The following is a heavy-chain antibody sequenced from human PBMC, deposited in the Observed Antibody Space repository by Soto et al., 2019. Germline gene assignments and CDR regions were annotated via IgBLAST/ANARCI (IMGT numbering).Heavy chain of an antibody. J-gene: IGHJ4*02. V-gene: IGHV2-5*02. CDR2: IYWDDDK. CDR3: AHRAGDREAY. D-gene: IGHD4-17*01. CDR1: GFSLSTGGVG. Sequence: QITLKESGPTLVKPTQTLTLTCTFSGFSLSTGGVGVGWIRQPPGKALEWLALIYWDDDKRYSPSLESRLTIAKDTSKNQVVLRMTNMDPVDTATYYCAHRAGDREAYWGQGILVTVSS.